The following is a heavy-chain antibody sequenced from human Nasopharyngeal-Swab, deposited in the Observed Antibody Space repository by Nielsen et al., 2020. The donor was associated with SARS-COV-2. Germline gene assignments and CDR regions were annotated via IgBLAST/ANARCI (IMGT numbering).Heavy chain of an antibody. CDR1: GVSITSQY. CDR3: TKEGATGWFDP. J-gene: IGHJ5*02. V-gene: IGHV4-59*11. CDR2: ISHNSST. Sequence: SETLSLTCTVSGVSITSQYWSWIRQPPGKGLEWIGYISHNSSTSYNPSLKSRVTMSMDTSKNQFSLRLTAVTAADTAVYYCTKEGATGWFDPCGQGTLVTVSS.